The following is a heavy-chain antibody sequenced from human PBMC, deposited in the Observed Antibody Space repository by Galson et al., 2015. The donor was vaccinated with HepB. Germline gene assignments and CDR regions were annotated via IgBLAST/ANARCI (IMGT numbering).Heavy chain of an antibody. J-gene: IGHJ4*02. Sequence: SLRLSCAASGFIFSAYNMNWVRQAPGKGLEWVSYISSGSSYISYADSVKGRFTISRDNAKNSVYLQMNSLRAEDTAVYYCARLDSYGLNHFDYWGQGTLVTVSS. CDR2: ISSGSSYI. CDR3: ARLDSYGLNHFDY. CDR1: GFIFSAYN. V-gene: IGHV3-21*01. D-gene: IGHD5-18*01.